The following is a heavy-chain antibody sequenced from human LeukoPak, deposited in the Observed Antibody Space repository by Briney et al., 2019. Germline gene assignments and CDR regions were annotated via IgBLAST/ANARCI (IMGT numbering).Heavy chain of an antibody. V-gene: IGHV1-2*02. J-gene: IGHJ4*02. CDR1: GYTFTGYY. Sequence: ASVKVSCKASGYTFTGYYMHWVRQAPGQGLEWMGWINPNSGGTNYAQKFQGRVTMTRDTSISTAYMELSRLRSDDTAVYYCARGPDGILTGYDWGYWGQGTLVTVSS. CDR3: ARGPDGILTGYDWGY. D-gene: IGHD3-9*01. CDR2: INPNSGGT.